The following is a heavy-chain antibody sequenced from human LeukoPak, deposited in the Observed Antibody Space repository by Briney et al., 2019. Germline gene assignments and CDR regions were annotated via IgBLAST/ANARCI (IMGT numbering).Heavy chain of an antibody. Sequence: ASVKVSCKASGGTFSSYAISWVRQAPGQGLEWMGGIIPIFGTANYAQKFQGRVTITADESTSTAYMELSSLRSEDTAVYYCARSPTHIVVVTATTLYYFDYWGQGTLVTVSS. CDR1: GGTFSSYA. CDR3: ARSPTHIVVVTATTLYYFDY. V-gene: IGHV1-69*13. CDR2: IIPIFGTA. J-gene: IGHJ4*02. D-gene: IGHD2-21*02.